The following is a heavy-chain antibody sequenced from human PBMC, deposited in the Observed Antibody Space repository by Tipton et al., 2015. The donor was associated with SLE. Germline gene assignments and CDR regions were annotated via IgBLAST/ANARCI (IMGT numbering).Heavy chain of an antibody. CDR1: GYTFTGYY. CDR2: ISAYNGNT. D-gene: IGHD1-26*01. CDR3: ARPIVGATTDAFDI. V-gene: IGHV1-18*04. J-gene: IGHJ3*02. Sequence: QLVQSGAEVKKPGASVKVSCKASGYTFTGYYMHWVRQAPGQGLEWMGWISAYNGNTNYAQKFQGRVTITTDESTSTAYMELSSLRSEDTAVYYCARPIVGATTDAFDIWGQGTTVTVSS.